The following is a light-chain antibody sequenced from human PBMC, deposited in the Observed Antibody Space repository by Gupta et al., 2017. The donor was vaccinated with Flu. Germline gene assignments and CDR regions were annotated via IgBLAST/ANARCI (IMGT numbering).Light chain of an antibody. J-gene: IGKJ2*01. V-gene: IGKV1-39*01. CDR3: QQSDRTPYT. Sequence: DIQMTQSPSSLSASVGDSVTITCRASQTIGKYLNWYQQKAGTAPKLLIFAASTLQSGVPSRFSGDGAGRDFTLTINSLRPEDFATYYCQQSDRTPYTFGQGTKVDI. CDR2: AAS. CDR1: QTIGKY.